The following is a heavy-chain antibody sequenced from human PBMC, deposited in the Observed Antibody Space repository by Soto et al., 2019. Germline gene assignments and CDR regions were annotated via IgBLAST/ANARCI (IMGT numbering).Heavy chain of an antibody. CDR1: GFTFTNAW. V-gene: IGHV3-15*01. Sequence: EVQLVESGGGLVKPGGSLRLSCAASGFTFTNAWMSWVRRAPGKGLEWVGDIKSKSHGGTTDYAAPVKGRFTISRDDSKNTLYRQMDSLKTEDTAVYYCATEECTGGGCDVRNAFDSWGQGAMVTVSS. CDR2: IKSKSHGGTT. CDR3: ATEECTGGGCDVRNAFDS. J-gene: IGHJ3*02. D-gene: IGHD2-8*02.